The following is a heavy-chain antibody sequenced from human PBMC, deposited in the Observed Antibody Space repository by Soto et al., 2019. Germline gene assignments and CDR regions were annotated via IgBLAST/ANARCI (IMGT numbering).Heavy chain of an antibody. Sequence: SETLSLTCAVYGGSFSGYYWSWIRQPPGKGLEWIGEINHSGSTSYNPSLKSRVTISVDTSKNQFSLKLSSVTAADTAVYYCARLRRYCSSTSCAGYYYYMAVWGKGTTVTVSS. V-gene: IGHV4-34*01. CDR2: INHSGST. J-gene: IGHJ6*03. D-gene: IGHD2-2*01. CDR3: ARLRRYCSSTSCAGYYYYMAV. CDR1: GGSFSGYY.